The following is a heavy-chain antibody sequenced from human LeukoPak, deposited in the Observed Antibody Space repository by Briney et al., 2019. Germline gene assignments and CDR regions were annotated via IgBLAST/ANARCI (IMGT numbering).Heavy chain of an antibody. Sequence: PGRSLRLSCAASGFSFSNYDMHWVRQAPGKGLEWVAVIWYDGSNKYYADSVKGRFTISRDNSKNTLYLQMNSFRVEDTAVYYCARGDPTVTTKQNFDYWGQGTLVTVSS. CDR3: ARGDPTVTTKQNFDY. J-gene: IGHJ4*02. D-gene: IGHD4-17*01. V-gene: IGHV3-33*01. CDR2: IWYDGSNK. CDR1: GFSFSNYD.